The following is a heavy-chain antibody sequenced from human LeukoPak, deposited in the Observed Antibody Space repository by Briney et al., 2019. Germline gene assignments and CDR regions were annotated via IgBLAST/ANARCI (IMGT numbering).Heavy chain of an antibody. CDR1: GFNVIGNY. V-gene: IGHV3-74*01. CDR3: ARDLDWLLFDY. Sequence: GGSLRLSCAASGFNVIGNYMTWVRQAPGKGLVWVSRVKYDGSTTTYADSVKGRFTISRDNAKNTLYLQMNSLRVEDTAVYYCARDLDWLLFDYSGQGTLVTVSS. J-gene: IGHJ4*02. D-gene: IGHD3-9*01. CDR2: VKYDGSTT.